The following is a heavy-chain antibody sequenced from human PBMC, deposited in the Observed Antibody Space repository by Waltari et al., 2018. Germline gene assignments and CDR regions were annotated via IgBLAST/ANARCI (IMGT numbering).Heavy chain of an antibody. CDR3: TRALWLGELYDY. CDR1: GFPFTRYL. V-gene: IGHV3-74*01. Sequence: EVQLDESGGGLVQPGGSLRLSCSASGFPFTRYLMNWVRQAPGKRLVWVARINSDGSSTTYADSVKGRFTISRDNAKNTVYLQMNSLRVEDTAVYYCTRALWLGELYDYWGQGTLVTVSS. J-gene: IGHJ4*02. CDR2: INSDGSST. D-gene: IGHD3-10*01.